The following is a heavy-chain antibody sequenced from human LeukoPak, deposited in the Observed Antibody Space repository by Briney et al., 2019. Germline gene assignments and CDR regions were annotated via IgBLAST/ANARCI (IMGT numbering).Heavy chain of an antibody. CDR1: GFIFGDYN. CDR3: ARDRVVVAASWFDP. V-gene: IGHV3-48*01. J-gene: IGHJ5*02. Sequence: PGGSLRLSCAASGFIFGDYNMNWVRQAPGKGLEWVSYISSGGSTIYYADSVKGRFTISRDNARNSLYLQMNSLRAEDTAVYYCARDRVVVAASWFDPWGQGTLVTVSS. CDR2: ISSGGSTI. D-gene: IGHD2-15*01.